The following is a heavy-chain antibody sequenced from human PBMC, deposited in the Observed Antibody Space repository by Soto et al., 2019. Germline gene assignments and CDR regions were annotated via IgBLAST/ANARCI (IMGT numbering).Heavy chain of an antibody. CDR2: IYYSGST. CDR1: GGSISGYY. J-gene: IGHJ4*02. CDR3: ARRYGWLYFDY. D-gene: IGHD3-10*01. V-gene: IGHV4-59*01. Sequence: PSETLSLTCTVSGGSISGYYWSWVRQPPGKGLEWIGYIYYSGSTSYNPSLKSRVTISLDMPKNQFSLKLSSVTAADTALYYCARRYGWLYFDYWGQGSLVTVSS.